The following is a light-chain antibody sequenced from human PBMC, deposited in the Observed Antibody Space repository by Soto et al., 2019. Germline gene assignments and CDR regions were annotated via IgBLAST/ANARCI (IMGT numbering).Light chain of an antibody. J-gene: IGLJ3*02. V-gene: IGLV2-14*01. CDR3: SSYTSSSTRV. Sequence: QSALTQPASVSGSPGQPITISCTGTSSDVGGYNYDSWYQQHPGKAPKLMIYEVSNRPSGVSSRFSGSKSGNTASLTISGLQAEDEADYYCSSYTSSSTRVFGGGTKLTVL. CDR1: SSDVGGYNY. CDR2: EVS.